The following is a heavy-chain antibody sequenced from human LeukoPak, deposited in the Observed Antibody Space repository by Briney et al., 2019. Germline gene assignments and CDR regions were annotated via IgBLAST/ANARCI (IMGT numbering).Heavy chain of an antibody. Sequence: SETLSLTCTVSGGSISSSSYYWGWIRQPPGKGLEWIGSIYYSGSTYYNPSLKSRVTISVDTSKNQFSPKLSSVTATDTAVYYCARQELRFLEWLRYFDYWGQGTLVTVSS. V-gene: IGHV4-39*01. D-gene: IGHD3-3*01. CDR2: IYYSGST. CDR1: GGSISSSSYY. J-gene: IGHJ4*02. CDR3: ARQELRFLEWLRYFDY.